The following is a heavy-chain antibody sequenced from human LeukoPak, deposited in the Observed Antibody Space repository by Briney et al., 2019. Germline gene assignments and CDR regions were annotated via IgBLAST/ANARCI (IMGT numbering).Heavy chain of an antibody. D-gene: IGHD5-12*01. V-gene: IGHV1-18*01. CDR3: ARGEDSGYDSAAGY. Sequence: GASVKVSCKASGYTVTSYGISSGRQAPGQGLEWRGWISAYNGNTNYAQKLQRRVTMTTDTSTSTAYMELRSLRSDDTAVYYCARGEDSGYDSAAGYWGQGTLVTVSS. CDR2: ISAYNGNT. CDR1: GYTVTSYG. J-gene: IGHJ4*02.